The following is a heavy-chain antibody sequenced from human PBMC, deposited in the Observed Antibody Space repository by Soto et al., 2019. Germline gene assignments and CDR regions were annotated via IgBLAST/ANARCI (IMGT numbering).Heavy chain of an antibody. V-gene: IGHV1-69*13. J-gene: IGHJ5*02. Sequence: ASVEVSCKXSGGTFSSYAISWVRQAPGQGLEWMGGIIPIFGTANYAQKFQGRVTITADESTSTAYMELSSLRSEDTAVYYCARETARLTYNWFDPWGQGTLVTVSS. CDR1: GGTFSSYA. D-gene: IGHD6-6*01. CDR3: ARETARLTYNWFDP. CDR2: IIPIFGTA.